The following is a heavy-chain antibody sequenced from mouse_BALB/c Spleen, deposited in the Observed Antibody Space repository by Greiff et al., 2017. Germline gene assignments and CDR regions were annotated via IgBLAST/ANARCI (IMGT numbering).Heavy chain of an antibody. CDR2: ISSGGSYT. CDR3: ASPSTMITTDAMDY. CDR1: GFTFSSYG. V-gene: IGHV5-6*01. Sequence: EVQRVESGGDLVKPGGSLKLSCAASGFTFSSYGMSWVRQTPDKRLEWVATISSGGSYTYYPDSVKGRFTISRDNAKNTLYLQMSSLKSEDTAMYYCASPSTMITTDAMDYWGQGTSVTVSS. J-gene: IGHJ4*01. D-gene: IGHD2-4*01.